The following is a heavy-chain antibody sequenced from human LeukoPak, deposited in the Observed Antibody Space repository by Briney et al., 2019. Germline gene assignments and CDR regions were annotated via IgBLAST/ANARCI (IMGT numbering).Heavy chain of an antibody. CDR3: ARGNNWNDAFDY. V-gene: IGHV3-48*03. D-gene: IGHD1-20*01. CDR1: GFTFSSYE. J-gene: IGHJ4*02. CDR2: ISSSGSTI. Sequence: GGSLRLSCAASGFTFSSYEMNWVRQAPGKGLEWVSYISSSGSTIYYADSVKGRFTISRDNAKNSLYLQMNSLRAEDTAVYYCARGNNWNDAFDYWGQGTLVTVSS.